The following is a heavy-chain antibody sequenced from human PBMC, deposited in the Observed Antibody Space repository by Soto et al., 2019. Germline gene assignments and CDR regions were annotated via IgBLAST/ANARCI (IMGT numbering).Heavy chain of an antibody. CDR3: ARHGGGGSSSWHDY. Sequence: EVQLVQSGAEVKKPGESLRISCKGSGYSFTSYWISWVRQMPGKGLEWMGRIDPSDSYTNYSPSFQGHVTISADKSISTAYLQGGSLKASDPAMYYWARHGGGGSSSWHDYWGQGTLVTVSS. CDR2: IDPSDSYT. V-gene: IGHV5-10-1*03. CDR1: GYSFTSYW. D-gene: IGHD6-13*01. J-gene: IGHJ4*02.